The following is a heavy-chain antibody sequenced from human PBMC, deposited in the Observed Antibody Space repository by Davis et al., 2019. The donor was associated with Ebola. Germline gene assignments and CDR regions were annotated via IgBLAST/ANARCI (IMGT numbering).Heavy chain of an antibody. CDR2: ISYDGSNK. V-gene: IGHV3-30-3*01. CDR3: ARDGLGW. CDR1: GFTFSSYA. J-gene: IGHJ4*02. Sequence: GESLKISCAASGFTFSSYAMHWVRQAPGKGLEWVAVISYDGSNKYYADSVKGRFTISRDNSKNTPYLQMNSLRAEDTAVYYCARDGLGWWGQGTLVTVSS. D-gene: IGHD2-15*01.